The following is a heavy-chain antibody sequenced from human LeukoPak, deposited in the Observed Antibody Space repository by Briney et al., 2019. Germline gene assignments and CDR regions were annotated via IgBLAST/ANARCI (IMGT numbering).Heavy chain of an antibody. CDR1: GFTFSSYG. CDR2: LFSGGNT. V-gene: IGHV3-53*01. Sequence: PGGSLRLSCAASGFTFSSYGMHWVRQAPGKGLEWVSVLFSGGNTFYADSLKGRVTISRDNSKNTVYFQMNSLTAEDTAVYYCASLLRGTFDVWGRGTMVTVSS. J-gene: IGHJ3*01. CDR3: ASLLRGTFDV.